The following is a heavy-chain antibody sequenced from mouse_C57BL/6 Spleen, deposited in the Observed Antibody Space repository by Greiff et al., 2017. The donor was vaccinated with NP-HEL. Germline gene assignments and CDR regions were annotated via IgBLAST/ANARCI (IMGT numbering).Heavy chain of an antibody. J-gene: IGHJ2*01. CDR2: ISSGGYYI. V-gene: IGHV5-9-1*02. D-gene: IGHD2-2*01. CDR1: GFTFSSYA. CDR3: TRDGYDGGYYFDY. Sequence: EVNVVESGEGLVKPGGSLKLSCAASGFTFSSYAMSWVRQTPEKRLEWVAYISSGGYYIYYADTVKGRFTISRDNARNTLYLQMSTLKSEDTAMYYCTRDGYDGGYYFDYWGQGTTLTVSS.